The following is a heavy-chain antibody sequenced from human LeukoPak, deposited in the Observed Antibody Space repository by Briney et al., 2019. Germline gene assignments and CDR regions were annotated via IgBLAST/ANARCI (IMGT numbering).Heavy chain of an antibody. D-gene: IGHD3-22*01. CDR1: GYSFSTYG. J-gene: IGHJ3*02. Sequence: ASVKVSCKASGYSFSTYGLSWVRQAPGQGLEWLGWISAYGTNTNYAQSLQGRVTVTTDTLTNTAYMHLRSLRSDDTAMYYCARDLAHDYYDSSYAAFDIWGQGTMVTVSS. CDR3: ARDLAHDYYDSSYAAFDI. CDR2: ISAYGTNT. V-gene: IGHV1-18*01.